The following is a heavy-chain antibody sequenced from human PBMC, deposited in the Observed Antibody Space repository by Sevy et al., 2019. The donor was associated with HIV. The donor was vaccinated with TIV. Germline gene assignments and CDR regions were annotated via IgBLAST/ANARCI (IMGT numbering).Heavy chain of an antibody. CDR2: IIPLFGTT. CDR3: ARTDYYDSSGYFYFDY. D-gene: IGHD3-22*01. V-gene: IGHV1-69*13. Sequence: ASVKVSCKASGGTFSTSPINWVRQAPGQGLEWMGEIIPLFGTTKYAQKFQGRVRIIADESTSTAFLEMNNLRSEDTAVYYCARTDYYDSSGYFYFDYWGQGTLVTVSS. J-gene: IGHJ4*02. CDR1: GGTFSTSP.